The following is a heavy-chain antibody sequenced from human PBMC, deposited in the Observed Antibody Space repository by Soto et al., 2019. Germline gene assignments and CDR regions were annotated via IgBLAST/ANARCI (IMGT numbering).Heavy chain of an antibody. J-gene: IGHJ4*02. CDR2: ISAYNGNT. CDR1: GYTFTSYG. CDR3: ARERQWLAGGTLNGYFDY. V-gene: IGHV1-18*01. D-gene: IGHD6-19*01. Sequence: ASVKVSCKASGYTFTSYGISWVRQAPGQGLEWMGWISAYNGNTNYAQKLQGRVTMTTDTSTSTAYMELRSLRSDDTAVYYCARERQWLAGGTLNGYFDYWGQGTLVTSPQ.